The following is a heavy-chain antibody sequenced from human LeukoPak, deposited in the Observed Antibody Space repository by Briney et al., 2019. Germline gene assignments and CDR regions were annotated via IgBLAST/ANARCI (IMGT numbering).Heavy chain of an antibody. CDR1: GFTFSSYW. D-gene: IGHD6-13*01. V-gene: IGHV3-21*01. Sequence: PGGSLRLSCAASGFTFSSYWMSWVRQAPGKGLEWVSSISSSSSYIYYADSVKGRFTISRDNAKNSLYLQMNSLRAEDTAVYYCATRIAAAGTGGDNWFDPWGQGTLVTVSS. CDR3: ATRIAAAGTGGDNWFDP. J-gene: IGHJ5*02. CDR2: ISSSSSYI.